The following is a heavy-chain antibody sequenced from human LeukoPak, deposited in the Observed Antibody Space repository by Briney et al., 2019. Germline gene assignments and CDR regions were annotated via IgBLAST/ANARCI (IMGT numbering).Heavy chain of an antibody. Sequence: SETLSLTCAVSGYSISSGYYWGWIRRPPGEGLEWIGSIYHSGSTYYNPSLKSRVTISVDTSKNQFSLKLSSVTAADTAVYYCAREVNDYRGDYYYYMDVWGKGTTVTVSS. CDR1: GYSISSGYY. CDR3: AREVNDYRGDYYYYMDV. D-gene: IGHD4-11*01. J-gene: IGHJ6*03. CDR2: IYHSGST. V-gene: IGHV4-38-2*02.